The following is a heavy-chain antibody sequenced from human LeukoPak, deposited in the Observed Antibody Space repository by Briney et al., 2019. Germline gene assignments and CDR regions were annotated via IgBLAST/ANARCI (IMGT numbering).Heavy chain of an antibody. V-gene: IGHV3-43D*03. CDR3: AKDKFDGSGNYYFDW. J-gene: IGHJ4*02. CDR2: ISWDGGRT. Sequence: GGSLRLSCAASGFSFDDYATHWVRQGPGKGLEWVSLISWDGGRTYYADSVKGRFTISRDNSKNSLYLQMNSLRAEDTALYYCAKDKFDGSGNYYFDWWGQGTLVTVSS. D-gene: IGHD3-10*01. CDR1: GFSFDDYA.